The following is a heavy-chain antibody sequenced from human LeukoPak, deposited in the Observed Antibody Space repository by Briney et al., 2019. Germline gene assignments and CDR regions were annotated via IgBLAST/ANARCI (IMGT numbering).Heavy chain of an antibody. V-gene: IGHV1-46*01. D-gene: IGHD4-23*01. J-gene: IGHJ3*02. CDR2: INPSGGST. CDR1: GYTFTSYY. Sequence: ASVKVSCKASGYTFTSYYMHWVRQAPGQGLEWMGIINPSGGSTSYAQKFQGRVTMTRDTSTSTVYMELSSLRSEDTAVYYCARDLGLADGGNRRYALDIWGQGTMVTVSS. CDR3: ARDLGLADGGNRRYALDI.